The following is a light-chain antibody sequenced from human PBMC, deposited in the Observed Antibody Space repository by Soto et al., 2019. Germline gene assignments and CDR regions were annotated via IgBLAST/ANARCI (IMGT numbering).Light chain of an antibody. Sequence: DIVMTQSPDSLAVSLGERATINCKSSQSVLYSSNNKNYLAWYQQKPGQPPKLLIYWASTRESGVPDRFSGSGSGTDFPLTISSLQAEDVAGYYCQQYYSTWTFGQGTKVEIK. CDR2: WAS. CDR1: QSVLYSSNNKNY. V-gene: IGKV4-1*01. J-gene: IGKJ1*01. CDR3: QQYYSTWT.